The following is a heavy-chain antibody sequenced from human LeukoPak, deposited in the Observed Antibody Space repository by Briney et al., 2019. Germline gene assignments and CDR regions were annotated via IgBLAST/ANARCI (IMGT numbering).Heavy chain of an antibody. V-gene: IGHV3-30-3*01. CDR1: GFTFSSYA. Sequence: PGGSLRLSCAASGFTFSSYAMHWVRQAPGKGLEWVAVISYDGSNKYYADSVKGRFTISRDNSKNTLYLQMNSLRAEDTAVYYCARVGLSIAAAGTDYYYYGMDVWGQGTTVTVSS. CDR2: ISYDGSNK. D-gene: IGHD6-13*01. J-gene: IGHJ6*02. CDR3: ARVGLSIAAAGTDYYYYGMDV.